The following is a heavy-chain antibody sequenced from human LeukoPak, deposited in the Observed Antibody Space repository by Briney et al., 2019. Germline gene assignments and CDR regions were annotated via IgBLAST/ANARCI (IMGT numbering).Heavy chain of an antibody. CDR3: ARDNDLLRYFDWPLDY. V-gene: IGHV1-46*01. D-gene: IGHD3-9*01. CDR1: GYTFTSYY. J-gene: IGHJ4*02. Sequence: GASVKVSCKASGYTFTSYYMHWVRQAPGQGLEWMGIINPSGGSTSYAQKFQGRVTMTRDTSTSTVYMELSSLRSEDTAVYYCARDNDLLRYFDWPLDYWGQGTLVTVSS. CDR2: INPSGGST.